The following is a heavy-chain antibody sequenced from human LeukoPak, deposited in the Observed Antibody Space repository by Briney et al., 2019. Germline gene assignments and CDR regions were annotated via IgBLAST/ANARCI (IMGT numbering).Heavy chain of an antibody. CDR2: IYYSGNT. CDR1: GGSISSYY. J-gene: IGHJ4*02. Sequence: SETLSLTCTVSGGSISSYYWSWIRQPPGKGLEWIGHIYYSGNTNYNPSLMSRLTISADTSKNQFSLKMSSVTAADTAVYFCASLRIEMWPRVDYWGQGTLVTVSS. CDR3: ASLRIEMWPRVDY. V-gene: IGHV4-59*01. D-gene: IGHD2/OR15-2a*01.